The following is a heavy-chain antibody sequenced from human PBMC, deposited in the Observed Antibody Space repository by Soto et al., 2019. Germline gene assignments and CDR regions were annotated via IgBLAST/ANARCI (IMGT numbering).Heavy chain of an antibody. Sequence: PVKVSCKASGGTFISYAISWVRQAPGQGLEWMGGIIPIFGTANYAQKFQGRVTITADKSTSTAYMELSSLRSEDTAVYYCAKDPGIAARFYYYGMDVWGQGTTVTVSS. CDR3: AKDPGIAARFYYYGMDV. CDR1: GGTFISYA. J-gene: IGHJ6*02. V-gene: IGHV1-69*06. CDR2: IIPIFGTA. D-gene: IGHD6-6*01.